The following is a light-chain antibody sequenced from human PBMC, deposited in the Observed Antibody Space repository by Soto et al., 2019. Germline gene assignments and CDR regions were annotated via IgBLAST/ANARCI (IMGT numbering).Light chain of an antibody. J-gene: IGKJ1*01. CDR3: QQYNSYSPWT. Sequence: DIQMTQSPSTLSASVGDRVTITCRASQSISSWLAWYHQKPGKAPKRLLYKVSRLESGVPSRFSGSGSGTEFTLTISSLQPDDFATYYCQQYNSYSPWTFGQGTKVEIK. CDR2: KVS. V-gene: IGKV1-5*03. CDR1: QSISSW.